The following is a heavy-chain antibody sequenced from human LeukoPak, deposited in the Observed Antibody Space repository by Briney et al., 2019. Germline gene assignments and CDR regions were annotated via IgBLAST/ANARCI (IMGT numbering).Heavy chain of an antibody. D-gene: IGHD4-23*01. CDR1: GFTFSSYA. V-gene: IGHV3-23*01. CDR3: AKGRAGDYGGKPRQGY. CDR2: ISGSSGST. J-gene: IGHJ4*02. Sequence: PGGSLRLSCAASGFTFSSYAMSWVRQAPGKGLEWVSAISGSSGSTYYADSVKGRFTISRDNSKNTLYLQMNSLRAEDTAVYYCAKGRAGDYGGKPRQGYWGQGTLVTVSS.